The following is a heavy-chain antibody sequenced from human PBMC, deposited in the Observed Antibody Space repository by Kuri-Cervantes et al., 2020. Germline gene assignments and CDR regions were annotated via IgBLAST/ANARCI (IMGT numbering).Heavy chain of an antibody. D-gene: IGHD1-26*01. CDR1: GFSFSDYY. CDR3: VRDFEVGPISAAFDV. V-gene: IGHV3-53*01. CDR2: TYSGGST. J-gene: IGHJ3*01. Sequence: GEALKISCAASGFSFSDYYLSWNRQAPGQGLEWVSITYSGGSTVYANSVKGRFTISRDTSRNMVYLEMNSLRADDTAIYYCVRDFEVGPISAAFDVWGQGTMVTVSS.